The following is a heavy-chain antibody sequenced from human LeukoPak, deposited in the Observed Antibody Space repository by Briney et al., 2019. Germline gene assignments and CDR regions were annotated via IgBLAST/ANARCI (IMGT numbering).Heavy chain of an antibody. J-gene: IGHJ4*02. CDR2: ISYDGSNK. Sequence: GRSLRLSCAASGFTFSSYGMHWFRQAPGKGLEWVAVISYDGSNKYYADSVKGRFTISRDNSKNTLYLQMNSLRAEDTAVYYCAKDLSSHFDYWGQGTLVTVSS. CDR1: GFTFSSYG. D-gene: IGHD2-15*01. CDR3: AKDLSSHFDY. V-gene: IGHV3-30*18.